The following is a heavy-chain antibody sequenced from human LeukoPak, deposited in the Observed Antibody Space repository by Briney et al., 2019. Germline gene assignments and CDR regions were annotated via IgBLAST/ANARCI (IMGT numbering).Heavy chain of an antibody. CDR1: GFTFTSSA. Sequence: SVKVSCKASGFTFTSSAVQWVRQARGQRLEWIGWIVVGSGNTNYAQKFQERVTITRDMSTSTAYMELSSLRSEDTAVYYCAASESSIAARLPYDYWGQGTLVTVST. V-gene: IGHV1-58*01. J-gene: IGHJ4*02. D-gene: IGHD6-6*01. CDR2: IVVGSGNT. CDR3: AASESSIAARLPYDY.